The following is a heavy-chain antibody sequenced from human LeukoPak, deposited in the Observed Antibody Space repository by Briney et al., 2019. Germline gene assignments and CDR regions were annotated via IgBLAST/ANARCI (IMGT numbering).Heavy chain of an antibody. V-gene: IGHV3-48*01. D-gene: IGHD3-3*01. CDR3: ARESITIFGVVWSPIDY. CDR1: GFTFSSYS. J-gene: IGHJ4*02. CDR2: ISSSSSTI. Sequence: PGGSLRLSCAASGFTFSSYSMNWVRQAPGKGLEWVSYISSSSSTIYYADSVKGRFTISRDNAKNSLYLQMNSLRAEDTAVYYCARESITIFGVVWSPIDYWGQGTLVTVSS.